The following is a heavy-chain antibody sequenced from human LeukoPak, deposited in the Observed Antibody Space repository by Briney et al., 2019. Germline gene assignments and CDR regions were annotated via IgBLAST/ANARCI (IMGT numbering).Heavy chain of an antibody. D-gene: IGHD3-10*01. CDR2: ISYDGSNI. J-gene: IGHJ4*02. V-gene: IGHV3-30*03. Sequence: PGGSLRLSCATFGFPFSSYGMHWVPQAPGKGPELGAIISYDGSNIYYADSVKGRFTISRDNSKNTLYLQMNSLRAEDTAVYSRASSLWFGELLFDIDYWGQGTLVTVSS. CDR3: ASSLWFGELLFDIDY. CDR1: GFPFSSYG.